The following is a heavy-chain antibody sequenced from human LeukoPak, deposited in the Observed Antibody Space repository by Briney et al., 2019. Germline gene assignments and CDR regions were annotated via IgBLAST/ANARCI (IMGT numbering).Heavy chain of an antibody. CDR3: AREWKYHDF. J-gene: IGHJ4*02. CDR2: IWYDGSNK. Sequence: PGGSLRLSCAAFGFTFSSYEMNWVRQAPGKGLEWVAVIWYDGSNKYYSDSVRGRFTISRDNSKNTLYLQMNSLRAEDTAVYYCAREWKYHDFWGQGTLVTVSS. CDR1: GFTFSSYE. D-gene: IGHD2-2*01. V-gene: IGHV3-33*08.